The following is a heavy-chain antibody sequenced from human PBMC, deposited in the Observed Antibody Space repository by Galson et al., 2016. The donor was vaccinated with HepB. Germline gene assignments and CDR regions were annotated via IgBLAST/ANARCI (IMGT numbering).Heavy chain of an antibody. V-gene: IGHV3-72*01. CDR3: ARLHYDGSIFHPFDC. J-gene: IGHJ4*02. CDR2: SRDKAANYRT. Sequence: SLRLSCAAFGFTFADHYVDWVRQAPGKGLEWLGRSRDKAANYRTQYAASGKGRFIISGDESRKTLYLQMNSLKTEDTAVYYCARLHYDGSIFHPFDCWGQGTLVTVSS. D-gene: IGHD3-22*01. CDR1: GFTFADHY.